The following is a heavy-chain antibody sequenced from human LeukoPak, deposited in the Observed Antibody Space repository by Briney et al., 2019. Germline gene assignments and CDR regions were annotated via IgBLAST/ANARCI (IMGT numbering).Heavy chain of an antibody. D-gene: IGHD5-12*01. V-gene: IGHV3-11*04. Sequence: GGSLRLSCAASGFTFSDYYMSWVRQAPGKGLEWVSYISSSSSTIYYADSVKGRFTISRDNAKNSLYLQMDSPRADDTAVYYCARGEVATTYYYGMDVWGQGATVTVSS. CDR1: GFTFSDYY. CDR3: ARGEVATTYYYGMDV. CDR2: ISSSSSTI. J-gene: IGHJ6*02.